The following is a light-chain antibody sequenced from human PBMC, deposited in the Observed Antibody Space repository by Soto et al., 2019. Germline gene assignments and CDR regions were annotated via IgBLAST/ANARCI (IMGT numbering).Light chain of an antibody. V-gene: IGKV1-39*01. CDR2: AAT. CDR1: QSINNY. J-gene: IGKJ2*01. Sequence: DIPMTQSPSSLSASLGDRVTITCRASQSINNYLNWYQQEEGKAPKLLIYAATSLQSGVPSRFSGSGSGTEFTLTISSLQPGDFATYYCQQSYNSPYTVGLGTKLEIK. CDR3: QQSYNSPYT.